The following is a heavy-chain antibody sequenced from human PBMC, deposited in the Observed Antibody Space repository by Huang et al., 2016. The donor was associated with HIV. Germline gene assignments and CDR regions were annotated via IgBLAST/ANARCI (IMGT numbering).Heavy chain of an antibody. J-gene: IGHJ4*02. CDR3: ARGTAMVDY. CDR2: INHRGST. Sequence: QVQLQQWGAGLLKPSETLSLTCAVYGGSFSGYYWSWIRQPPGKGLEWSGEINHRGSTNYNPSLKSRVTIAVDTSKNQFSLKLSSVTAADTAVYYCARGTAMVDYWGQGTLVTVSS. CDR1: GGSFSGYY. V-gene: IGHV4-34*01. D-gene: IGHD5-18*01.